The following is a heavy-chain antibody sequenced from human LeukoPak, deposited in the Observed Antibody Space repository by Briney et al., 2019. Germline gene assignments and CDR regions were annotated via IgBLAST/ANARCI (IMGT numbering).Heavy chain of an antibody. V-gene: IGHV3-20*01. D-gene: IGHD2-2*01. CDR3: ARHRCSSTTCSLDS. CDR1: GFTFNNYA. CDR2: ISWEGDTT. Sequence: GGSLRLSCAASGFTFNNYAMTWVRQTPGKGPEWVSLISWEGDTTAYAESVRGRFTISRDNAKNSLYLHMNSLRPEDTAFYHCARHRCSSTTCSLDSWGQGSLVTVSS. J-gene: IGHJ4*02.